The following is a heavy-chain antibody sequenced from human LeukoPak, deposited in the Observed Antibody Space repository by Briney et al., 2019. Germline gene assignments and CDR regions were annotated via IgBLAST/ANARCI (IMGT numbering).Heavy chain of an antibody. V-gene: IGHV7-4-1*02. CDR3: ARTRGSSGTVTTVWFDP. J-gene: IGHJ5*02. CDR1: GYTFTGYA. D-gene: IGHD4-17*01. CDR2: INTNTGNP. Sequence: ASVKVSCKASGYTFTGYAMNWVRQAPGQGLEWMGWINTNTGNPTYAQGFTGRFVFSLDTSVSTAYLQISSLKAEDTAVYYRARTRGSSGTVTTVWFDPWGQGTLVTVSS.